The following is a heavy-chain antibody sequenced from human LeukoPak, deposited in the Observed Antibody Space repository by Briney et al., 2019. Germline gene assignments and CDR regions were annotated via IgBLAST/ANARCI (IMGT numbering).Heavy chain of an antibody. Sequence: GGSLRLSCAASGFTVSSNYMSWVRQAPGKGLEWVSVIYSGGSTYYADSVKGRFTISRDNSKNTLYLRVNSLRAEDTAVYYCARDRDWFGGTSYYFDYWGQGTLVTVSS. J-gene: IGHJ4*02. CDR1: GFTVSSNY. D-gene: IGHD3/OR15-3a*01. V-gene: IGHV3-66*01. CDR2: IYSGGST. CDR3: ARDRDWFGGTSYYFDY.